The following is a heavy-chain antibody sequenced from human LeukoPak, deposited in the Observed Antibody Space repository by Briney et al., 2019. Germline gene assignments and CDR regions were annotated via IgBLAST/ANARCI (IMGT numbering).Heavy chain of an antibody. CDR2: ISGSSSDR. V-gene: IGHV3-23*01. J-gene: IGHJ6*02. Sequence: GGSLRLSCAASGFTFSIYAMSWARRAPGKGLEWVSAISGSSSDRYYADSVKGRFTISRDNSKNTLYLQMNSLRAEDTAVYYCARPAQVVTLTGMDVWGQGTAVTVSS. CDR3: ARPAQVVTLTGMDV. CDR1: GFTFSIYA. D-gene: IGHD4-23*01.